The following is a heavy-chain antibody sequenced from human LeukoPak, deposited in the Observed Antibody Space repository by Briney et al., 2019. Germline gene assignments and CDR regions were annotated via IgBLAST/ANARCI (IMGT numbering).Heavy chain of an antibody. CDR1: GDSVSSKNAA. Sequence: SQTLSLTCAISGDSVSSKNAAWNWIRQSPSRGLEWLGRTYYRSKWYYDYAVSVKSRIAISPDTSKNQFSLQLNSVTPEDAAAYYCTRGSYFDPWGQGTLVTVSS. J-gene: IGHJ5*02. CDR3: TRGSYFDP. CDR2: TYYRSKWYY. V-gene: IGHV6-1*01.